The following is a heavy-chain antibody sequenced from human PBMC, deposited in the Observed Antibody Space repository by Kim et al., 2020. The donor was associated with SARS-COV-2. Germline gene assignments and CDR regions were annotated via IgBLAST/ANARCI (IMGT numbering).Heavy chain of an antibody. D-gene: IGHD5-12*01. CDR1: GFTFGDYA. J-gene: IGHJ4*02. CDR2: IRSKAYGGTT. Sequence: GGSLRLSCTASGFTFGDYAMSWVRQAPGKGLEWVGFIRSKAYGGTTEYAASVKGRFTISRDDSKSIAYLQMNSLKTEDTAVYYCTRAGYSGYDSRDYRGQGTLVTVSS. CDR3: TRAGYSGYDSRDY. V-gene: IGHV3-49*04.